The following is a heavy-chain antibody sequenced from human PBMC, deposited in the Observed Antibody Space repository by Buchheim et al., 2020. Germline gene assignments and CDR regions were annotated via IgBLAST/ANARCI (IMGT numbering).Heavy chain of an antibody. Sequence: QVQLVESGGGLVKPGGSLRLSCAASGFTFSDYYMSWIRQAPGKGLEGVSYISSSSSYTNYADSVKGRFAISRDNAKNPLYLQMNSLSAEDTAVYYCATALTGQTSDYWGQGTL. CDR1: GFTFSDYY. V-gene: IGHV3-11*06. CDR3: ATALTGQTSDY. CDR2: ISSSSSYT. J-gene: IGHJ4*02. D-gene: IGHD3-9*01.